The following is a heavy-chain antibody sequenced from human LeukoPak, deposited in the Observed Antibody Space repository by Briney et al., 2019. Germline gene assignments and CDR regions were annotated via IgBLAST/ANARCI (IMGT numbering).Heavy chain of an antibody. D-gene: IGHD6-13*01. Sequence: GGSLRLSCAASGFTFNNYWMSWVRQAPGRGLEWVASIKEDGSDKFYVDSVRGRFTISRDNAKNSLYLQMNSLRAEDTAVYYCARDNTGYSSSWYAFYYYYYYMDVWGKGTTVTVSS. J-gene: IGHJ6*03. CDR1: GFTFNNYW. CDR3: ARDNTGYSSSWYAFYYYYYYMDV. V-gene: IGHV3-7*01. CDR2: IKEDGSDK.